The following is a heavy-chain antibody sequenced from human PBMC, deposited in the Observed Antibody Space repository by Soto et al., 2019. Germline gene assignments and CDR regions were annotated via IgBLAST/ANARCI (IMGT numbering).Heavy chain of an antibody. CDR1: GFSFSASA. D-gene: IGHD3-22*01. Sequence: EVQVVESGGGLVQPGGSLKLSCAASGFSFSASAIHWVRQASEKGLEWVARIRRRANSYATAYAASVKGRFTISRDDSKNTAYLQMNSPKTEDTGVYYCAVTYFDKGGSADAFDGWGQGTMVTVSS. V-gene: IGHV3-73*02. J-gene: IGHJ3*01. CDR2: IRRRANSYAT. CDR3: AVTYFDKGGSADAFDG.